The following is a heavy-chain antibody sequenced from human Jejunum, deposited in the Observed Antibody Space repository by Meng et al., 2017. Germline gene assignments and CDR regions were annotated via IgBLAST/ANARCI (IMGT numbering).Heavy chain of an antibody. V-gene: IGHV3-74*01. D-gene: IGHD3-22*01. CDR3: ARGVSGYYGYFDL. Sequence: GESLKISCAASGVTFSRDWMHWVRQAPGKGLVWVSRISTDGSSTYYADSVKGRFTISRDNATNTLYLQMNSLRADDTAVYYCARGVSGYYGYFDLWGRGTLVTVSS. CDR2: ISTDGSST. J-gene: IGHJ2*01. CDR1: GVTFSRDW.